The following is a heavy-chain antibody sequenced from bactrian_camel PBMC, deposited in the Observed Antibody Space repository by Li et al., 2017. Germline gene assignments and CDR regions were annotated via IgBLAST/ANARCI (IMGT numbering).Heavy chain of an antibody. CDR2: INWNGDTA. CDR3: ATIAVWAGYASSSALTARPADADFAY. J-gene: IGHJ6*01. V-gene: IGHV3S40*01. CDR1: GFTLGSGY. Sequence: VQLVESGGGLVQPGGSLRLSCAASGFTLGSGYMTWVRQAPGKGLEWVAAINWNGDTANYVDSVKGRFTMSRENAKNTVYLQMNNLGPEDTAVYFCATIAVWAGYASSSALTARPADADFAYWGQGTQVTVS. D-gene: IGHD4*01.